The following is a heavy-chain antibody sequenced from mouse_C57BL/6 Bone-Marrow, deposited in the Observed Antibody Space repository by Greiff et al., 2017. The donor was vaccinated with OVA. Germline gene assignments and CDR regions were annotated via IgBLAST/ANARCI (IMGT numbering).Heavy chain of an antibody. Sequence: QVQLQQPGAELVRPGSSVKLSCKASGYTFTSYWMHWVKQRPIQGLEWIGNIDPSDSETHSNQKFKDKATLTVDKSSSTAYMQLSSLTSEDAAVYYCAIYDYRWYWYFDVWGTGTTVTVSS. CDR2: IDPSDSET. CDR3: AIYDYRWYWYFDV. D-gene: IGHD2-4*01. CDR1: GYTFTSYW. V-gene: IGHV1-52*01. J-gene: IGHJ1*03.